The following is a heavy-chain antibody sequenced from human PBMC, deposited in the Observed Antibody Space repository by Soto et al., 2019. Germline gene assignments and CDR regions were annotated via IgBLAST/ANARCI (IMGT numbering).Heavy chain of an antibody. CDR1: GYTFTSYD. J-gene: IGHJ6*02. CDR2: MNPNSGNT. Sequence: QVQLVQSGAEVKKPGASVKVSCKASGYTFTSYDINCVRQATGQGLEWMGWMNPNSGNTGYAQKFQGRVTMTRNTSKSTAYMELSSLRSEDTAVYYCARGPDGYYYYGMDVWGQGTTVTVSS. V-gene: IGHV1-8*01. CDR3: ARGPDGYYYYGMDV.